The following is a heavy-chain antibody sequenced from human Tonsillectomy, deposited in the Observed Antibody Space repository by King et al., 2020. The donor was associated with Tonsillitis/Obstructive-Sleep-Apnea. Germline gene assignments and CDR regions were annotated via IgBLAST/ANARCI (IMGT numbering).Heavy chain of an antibody. V-gene: IGHV3-30*04. J-gene: IGHJ4*02. Sequence: VQLVESGGGVVQPGRSLRLSCAASGFTFSSYSMDWVRQAPGKGLEWVAVISYDGSIKYYTDSVKGRFTTSRDNSKNTLYLQMNSLRAEDTAVYYCARGTLLWFGELLAQNYFDYWGPGSLVTVSS. CDR2: ISYDGSIK. CDR3: ARGTLLWFGELLAQNYFDY. D-gene: IGHD3-10*01. CDR1: GFTFSSYS.